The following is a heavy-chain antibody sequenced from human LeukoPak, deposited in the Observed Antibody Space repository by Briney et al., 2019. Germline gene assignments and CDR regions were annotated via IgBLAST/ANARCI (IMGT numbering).Heavy chain of an antibody. CDR1: GFTFSSYD. CDR2: IRYDGDNK. D-gene: IGHD3-10*01. CDR3: AKDEGGLLLWFRELFHNY. J-gene: IGHJ4*02. V-gene: IGHV3-30*02. Sequence: PGGSLRLSCGASGFTFSSYDMFWVRQAPGKGLEWVAFIRYDGDNKYYADSVKGRFTISRDNSKNTLYLQMNSLRAEDTAVYYCAKDEGGLLLWFRELFHNYWGQGTLVTVSS.